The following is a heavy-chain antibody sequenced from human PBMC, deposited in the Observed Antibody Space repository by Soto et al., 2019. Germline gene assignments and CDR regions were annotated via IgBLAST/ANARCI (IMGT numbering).Heavy chain of an antibody. J-gene: IGHJ5*02. CDR3: NLXXXXRGXFDP. CDR1: GGTFSSYA. V-gene: IGHV1-69*01. CDR2: IIPIFGTA. Sequence: QVQLVQSGAEVKKPGSSVKVSCKASGGTFSSYAISXVXQAXGQGLEWMGGIIPIFGTANYAQKFQGRVTITADESTSTAYMELSSLRSEDTAXYYXNLXXXXRGXFDPWGQGTLVTVSS.